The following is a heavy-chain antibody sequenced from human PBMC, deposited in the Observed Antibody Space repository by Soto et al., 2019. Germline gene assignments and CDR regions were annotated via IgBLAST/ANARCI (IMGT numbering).Heavy chain of an antibody. V-gene: IGHV4-4*02. D-gene: IGHD3-10*01. Sequence: SETLSLTCAVSGGSISSSNWWSWVRQPPGKGLEWIGEIYHSGSTNYNPSLKSRVTISVDKSKNQFSLKLSSVTAADTAVYYCARDPGSGSYYGWFDPWGQGTLVTVSS. CDR3: ARDPGSGSYYGWFDP. J-gene: IGHJ5*02. CDR2: IYHSGST. CDR1: GGSISSSNW.